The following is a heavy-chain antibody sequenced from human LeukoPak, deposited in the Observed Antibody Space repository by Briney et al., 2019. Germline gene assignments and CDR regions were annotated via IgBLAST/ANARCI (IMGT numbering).Heavy chain of an antibody. D-gene: IGHD3-3*01. Sequence: GASVKVSCKASGYTFTGYYMHWVRQAPGQGLEWMGWINPNSGGTNYAQKFQGRVTMTRDTSISTAYMELSRLRSDDTAVYYCARAHVGITIFGVVMPGGYWGQGTLVTVSS. J-gene: IGHJ4*02. CDR3: ARAHVGITIFGVVMPGGY. CDR1: GYTFTGYY. V-gene: IGHV1-2*02. CDR2: INPNSGGT.